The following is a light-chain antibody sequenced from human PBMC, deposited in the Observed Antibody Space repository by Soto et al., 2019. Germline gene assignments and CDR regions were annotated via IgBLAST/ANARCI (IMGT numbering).Light chain of an antibody. J-gene: IGKJ2*01. CDR2: GAS. CDR3: HLDGDGPYT. Sequence: DIVMTQSLATLSVSPGERATLSCRASQSVSSNVAWYQQIPGQTPRLLIYGASTRATGIPVRFSGSGSGTEFTLTISSLQSEDFAVYYCHLDGDGPYTFCHVSMVDIK. V-gene: IGKV3-15*01. CDR1: QSVSSN.